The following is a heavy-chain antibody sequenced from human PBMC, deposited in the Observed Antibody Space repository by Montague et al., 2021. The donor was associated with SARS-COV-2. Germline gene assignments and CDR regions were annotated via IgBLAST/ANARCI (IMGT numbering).Heavy chain of an antibody. J-gene: IGHJ3*02. V-gene: IGHV3-30-3*01. CDR2: ISYDGNNK. Sequence: SLRLSCAVSEITFRGYAMHWVRQAPGKGLEWVTFISYDGNNKYYADSVKGRFTISRDDSRNTLFLQMNSLRAEDTAVYYCARELPGAPFIWGQGTMVTVSS. CDR3: ARELPGAPFI. D-gene: IGHD1-26*01. CDR1: EITFRGYA.